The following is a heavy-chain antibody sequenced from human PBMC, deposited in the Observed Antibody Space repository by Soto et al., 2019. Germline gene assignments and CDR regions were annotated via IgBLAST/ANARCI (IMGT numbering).Heavy chain of an antibody. CDR3: ARDRGSYGMDV. V-gene: IGHV4-31*03. CDR1: CDSISGGYY. D-gene: IGHD3-10*01. J-gene: IGHJ6*02. Sequence: QVQLQESGPGLVKPSQTLSLTCTVSCDSISGGYYWSWIRQHPGKGLEWIGYVSPIGTPYYKPSRNSRVSISMDTSKNQFSREVNSVTAADTAVYYCARDRGSYGMDVWGQGTTVTVSS. CDR2: VSPIGTP.